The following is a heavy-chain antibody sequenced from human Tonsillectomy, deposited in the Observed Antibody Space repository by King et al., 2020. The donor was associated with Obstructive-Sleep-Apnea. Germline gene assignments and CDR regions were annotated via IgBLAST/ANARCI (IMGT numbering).Heavy chain of an antibody. CDR2: IIPILGIA. J-gene: IGHJ4*02. CDR3: ASLPTDSLAAAGTRDFDY. Sequence: QLVQSGAEVKKPGSSVKVSCKASGGTFSSYAISWVRQAPGQGLEWMGRIIPILGIANYAQKFQGRVTITADKSTSTAYMELSSLRSEDTAVYYCASLPTDSLAAAGTRDFDYWGQGTLVTVSS. CDR1: GGTFSSYA. D-gene: IGHD6-13*01. V-gene: IGHV1-69*04.